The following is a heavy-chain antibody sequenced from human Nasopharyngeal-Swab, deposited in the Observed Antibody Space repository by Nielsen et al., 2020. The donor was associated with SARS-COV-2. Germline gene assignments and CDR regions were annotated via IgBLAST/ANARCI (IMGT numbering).Heavy chain of an antibody. Sequence: LRLSCTVSGGSISSSSYSWGWIRQPPGKGLEWIGSIYYSGSTYYNPSLKSRVTISVDTSKNQFSLKLSSVTAADSAVYYCARRGGSGWFFTRGGYYFDYWGQGTLVTVSS. D-gene: IGHD6-19*01. CDR2: IYYSGST. J-gene: IGHJ4*02. CDR3: ARRGGSGWFFTRGGYYFDY. CDR1: GGSISSSSYS. V-gene: IGHV4-39*01.